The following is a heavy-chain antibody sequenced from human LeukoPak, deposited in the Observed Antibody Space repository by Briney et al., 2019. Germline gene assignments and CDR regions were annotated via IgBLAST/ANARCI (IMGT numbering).Heavy chain of an antibody. Sequence: SETLSLTCAVSGGSISSGGYSWSWIRQPPGKGLEWIGYIYYSGSTYYNPSLKSRVTISVDTSKNQFSLKLSSVTAADTAVYYCARGSGDTSGTFFDYWGQGTLVTVSS. J-gene: IGHJ4*02. CDR3: ARGSGDTSGTFFDY. D-gene: IGHD3-22*01. CDR2: IYYSGST. V-gene: IGHV4-30-4*07. CDR1: GGSISSGGYS.